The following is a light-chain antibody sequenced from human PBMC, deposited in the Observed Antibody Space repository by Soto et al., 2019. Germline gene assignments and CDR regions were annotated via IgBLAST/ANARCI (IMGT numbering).Light chain of an antibody. CDR1: QGISSY. J-gene: IGKJ4*01. Sequence: DIQMTQPPSSRSAYVGARGTFTCRASQGISSYLAWYQQKPGKAPKLLIYAASTLQSGVPSRFSGSGSGTDFTLTISSLQPEDFATYYCQQLNSYPLTFGGGTKVDIK. CDR2: AAS. V-gene: IGKV1-9*01. CDR3: QQLNSYPLT.